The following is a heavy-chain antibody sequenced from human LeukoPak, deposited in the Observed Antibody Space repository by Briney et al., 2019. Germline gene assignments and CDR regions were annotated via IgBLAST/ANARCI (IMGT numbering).Heavy chain of an antibody. CDR3: AKILVSNPLGVAARRDAFDI. Sequence: PGGSLRLSCAASGLTVSSNYVSWVRQAPGKGLEWVPVIYSGGSTYYADSVKGRFTISRDNSKKTLYLQMNSLIAEDTAVYYCAKILVSNPLGVAARRDAFDIWGQGTMVTVSS. J-gene: IGHJ3*02. CDR1: GLTVSSNY. V-gene: IGHV3-53*01. D-gene: IGHD6-6*01. CDR2: IYSGGST.